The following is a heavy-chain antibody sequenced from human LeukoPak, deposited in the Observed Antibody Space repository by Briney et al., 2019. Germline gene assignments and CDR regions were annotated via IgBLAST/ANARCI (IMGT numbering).Heavy chain of an antibody. J-gene: IGHJ4*02. CDR2: IYYSGST. Sequence: SETLSLTCTVSGGSISSYYWSWIRQPPGKGLEWIGYIYYSGSTNYNPSLKSRVTIPVDRSKNQFSLKLSSVTAADTAVYYCARCGGYFDYWGQGTLVTVSS. D-gene: IGHD3-10*01. CDR3: ARCGGYFDY. CDR1: GGSISSYY. V-gene: IGHV4-59*12.